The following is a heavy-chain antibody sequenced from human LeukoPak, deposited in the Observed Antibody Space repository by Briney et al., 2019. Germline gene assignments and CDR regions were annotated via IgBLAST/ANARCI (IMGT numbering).Heavy chain of an antibody. CDR3: ARDDGGYSYGSGFDY. CDR1: GFTFSSYS. CDR2: ISSSSSYI. Sequence: PGGSLRLSCAASGFTFSSYSMNWVRQAPGKGLEWVSSISSSSSYIYYADSVKGRFTISRDNAKNSLYLQMNSLRAEDTAVYYCARDDGGYSYGSGFDYWGQGTLVTVSS. D-gene: IGHD5-18*01. J-gene: IGHJ4*02. V-gene: IGHV3-21*01.